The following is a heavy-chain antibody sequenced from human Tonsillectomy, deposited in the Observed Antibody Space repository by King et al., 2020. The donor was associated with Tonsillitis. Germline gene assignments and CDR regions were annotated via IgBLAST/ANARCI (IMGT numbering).Heavy chain of an antibody. Sequence: QLQESGPGLVKPSETLSLTCTVSGGSISSYYWSWIRQPPGKGLEWIGYIYDSGSTNYNPSLKSRGTISVDTSKNQLSLKLNSVTAADTAVYYCARGSNIAAAGTGYYFDYWGQGTLVTVSS. CDR1: GGSISSYY. V-gene: IGHV4-59*01. CDR2: IYDSGST. J-gene: IGHJ4*02. CDR3: ARGSNIAAAGTGYYFDY. D-gene: IGHD6-13*01.